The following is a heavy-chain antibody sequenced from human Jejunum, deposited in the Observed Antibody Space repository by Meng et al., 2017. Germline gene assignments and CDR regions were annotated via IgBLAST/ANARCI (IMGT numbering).Heavy chain of an antibody. Sequence: GESLKISCAASGFVFTTYAMSWVRQAPGKGLEWVSAMSGDGGKAYFADSVKGRFTISRDSSTNTLSLQMNSLRAEDTAIYYCAKAGDGGWELDYFDSWGQGTLVTVSS. V-gene: IGHV3-23*01. CDR3: AKAGDGGWELDYFDS. CDR2: MSGDGGKA. CDR1: GFVFTTYA. D-gene: IGHD1-26*01. J-gene: IGHJ4*02.